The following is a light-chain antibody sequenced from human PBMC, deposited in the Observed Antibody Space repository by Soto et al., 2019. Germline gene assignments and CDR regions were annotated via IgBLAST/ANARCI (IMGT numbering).Light chain of an antibody. CDR1: QSISSW. Sequence: DIQMTQSPSTLSASVGDRVTITCRASQSISSWLAWYRQKPGKAPKLLIYDASSLESGVPSRFSVSGSGTELPLPISSLQPDDFATYYCQQYNSYSPITFGQGTRLEIK. V-gene: IGKV1-5*01. J-gene: IGKJ5*01. CDR3: QQYNSYSPIT. CDR2: DAS.